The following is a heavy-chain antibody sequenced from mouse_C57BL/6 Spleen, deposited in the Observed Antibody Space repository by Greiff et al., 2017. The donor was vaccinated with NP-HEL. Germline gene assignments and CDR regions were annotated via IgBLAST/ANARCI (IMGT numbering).Heavy chain of an antibody. CDR1: GYTFTSSG. J-gene: IGHJ4*01. D-gene: IGHD2-4*01. CDR2: LYPRSGNT. V-gene: IGHV1-81*01. CDR3: ARKGYDYDEAMDY. Sequence: VQLQQSGAELVRPGASVKLSCTASGYTFTSSGIRWVKQRPGQGLEWIGELYPRSGNTYYNEKFKGKATLPADKSSSTAYMEIRRLRSEESAVYFCARKGYDYDEAMDYWGQGTSVTVSS.